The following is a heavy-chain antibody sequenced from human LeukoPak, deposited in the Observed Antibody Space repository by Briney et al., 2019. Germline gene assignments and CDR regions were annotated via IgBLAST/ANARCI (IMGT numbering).Heavy chain of an antibody. J-gene: IGHJ4*02. CDR3: TKVGQLVFKF. V-gene: IGHV1-46*03. Sequence: ASVKVSCKTSGYTFTNYYLHWVRQAPGQGLEWMGIINPGDGSTNYARKFQGRVTMTRDTSASTVYMEVSSLTSEDTAVYYCTKVGQLVFKFWGQGTLVTVSS. D-gene: IGHD6-6*01. CDR2: INPGDGST. CDR1: GYTFTNYY.